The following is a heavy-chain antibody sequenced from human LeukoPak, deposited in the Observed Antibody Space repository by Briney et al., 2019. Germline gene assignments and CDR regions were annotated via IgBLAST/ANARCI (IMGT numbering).Heavy chain of an antibody. V-gene: IGHV3-53*01. D-gene: IGHD2-15*01. Sequence: GGSLRLSCAASGFTVSSNYMSWVRQAPGKGLEWVSVIYSGGSTYYADSVKGRFTISRDNSKNTLYLQMNSLRAEDTAVYYYASVSGGTEYYFDYWGQGTLVTVSS. CDR3: ASVSGGTEYYFDY. J-gene: IGHJ4*02. CDR2: IYSGGST. CDR1: GFTVSSNY.